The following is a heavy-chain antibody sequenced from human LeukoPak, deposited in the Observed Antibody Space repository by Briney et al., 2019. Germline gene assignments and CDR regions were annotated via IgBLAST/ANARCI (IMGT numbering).Heavy chain of an antibody. J-gene: IGHJ3*02. V-gene: IGHV3-23*01. CDR2: ISGSGGNT. D-gene: IGHD3-9*01. CDR3: AKDKWGILTGYYTPRDAFDI. CDR1: GFTFSDYY. Sequence: GGSLRLSCAASGFTFSDYYMNWVRQAPGKGLEWVSVISGSGGNTYYADSVKGRFTISRDSSMNTLYLQMNSLRAEDTAVYYCAKDKWGILTGYYTPRDAFDIWGQGTMVTVSS.